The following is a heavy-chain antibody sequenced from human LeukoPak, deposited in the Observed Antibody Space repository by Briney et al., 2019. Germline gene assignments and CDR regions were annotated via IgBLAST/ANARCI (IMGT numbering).Heavy chain of an antibody. Sequence: PGGSLRLSCAASGLTFSSYGMHWVRQAPGKGLEWVAVISYDGSNIYYGDSVKGRFTISRDNSKNTLDLQMNSLRAEDTAVYYCAKDREGCRGTTCYTLDVWGQGTTVTVSS. D-gene: IGHD2-2*02. CDR1: GLTFSSYG. J-gene: IGHJ6*02. CDR3: AKDREGCRGTTCYTLDV. CDR2: ISYDGSNI. V-gene: IGHV3-30*18.